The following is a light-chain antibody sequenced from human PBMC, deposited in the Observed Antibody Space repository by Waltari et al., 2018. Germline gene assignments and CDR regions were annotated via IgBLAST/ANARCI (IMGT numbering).Light chain of an antibody. V-gene: IGLV3-21*02. Sequence: SYELTQPPSVSVAPGQTARITCDGDKIGSKNVHWYQHKPGQAPVLVVYDDGDRPSGIPERFSGPNSGNTAALTISRVDAGDEAEYYCQVWDSGSNHYVFGTVTKVTVL. CDR1: KIGSKN. J-gene: IGLJ1*01. CDR2: DDG. CDR3: QVWDSGSNHYV.